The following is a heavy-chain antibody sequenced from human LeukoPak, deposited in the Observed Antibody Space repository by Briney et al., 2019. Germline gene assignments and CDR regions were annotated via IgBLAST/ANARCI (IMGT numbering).Heavy chain of an antibody. CDR2: IYSGGST. CDR1: GFTVSSNY. J-gene: IGHJ4*02. CDR3: AILWFGEFGFDY. Sequence: GGSLRLSCAASGFTVSSNYMSWVRQAPGKGLEWVSVIYSGGSTYYADSVKGRFTISRDNSKNTLYLQMNSLRAEDTAVYYCAILWFGEFGFDYWGQGTLVTVSS. D-gene: IGHD3-10*01. V-gene: IGHV3-53*01.